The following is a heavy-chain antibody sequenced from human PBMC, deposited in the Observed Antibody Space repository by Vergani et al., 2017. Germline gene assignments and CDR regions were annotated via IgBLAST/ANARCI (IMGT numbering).Heavy chain of an antibody. Sequence: DVQLVESGGGLVQPGRSLRLSCAASGFTFDDYAMHWVRQAPGKGLEWVSGINWNSDSIAYADSVKGRFTISRDNAKNSLYLQMNSLRAEDTALYYCVKDIAASGNYLYFDLWGRGTLVTVSS. V-gene: IGHV3-9*01. CDR3: VKDIAASGNYLYFDL. J-gene: IGHJ2*01. CDR2: INWNSDSI. D-gene: IGHD6-13*01. CDR1: GFTFDDYA.